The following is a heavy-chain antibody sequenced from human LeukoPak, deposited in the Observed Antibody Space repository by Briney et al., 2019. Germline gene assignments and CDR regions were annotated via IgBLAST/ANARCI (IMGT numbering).Heavy chain of an antibody. V-gene: IGHV3-7*01. CDR1: GFTFSNYW. CDR2: IKQDRSEK. CDR3: ARTGYYQLSAFDI. D-gene: IGHD3/OR15-3a*01. J-gene: IGHJ3*02. Sequence: GGSLRLSCAASGFTFSNYWMSWVRQAPGKGLEWVANIKQDRSEKYYVDSVKGRFTISRDNAKNSLYLQMNSLRAEDTAVYYCARTGYYQLSAFDIWGQGTMVTVSS.